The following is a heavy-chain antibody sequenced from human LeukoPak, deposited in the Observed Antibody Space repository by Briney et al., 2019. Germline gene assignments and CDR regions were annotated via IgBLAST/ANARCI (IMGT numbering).Heavy chain of an antibody. Sequence: PGGSLRLSCAASGFTFDDYAMHWVRQAPGKGLEWVSSISWNSGSIGYADSVKGRFTISRDNGKNSLYLQMNSLRGEDTALCYCAKDRSYSGNYLDYWGQGTLVTVSS. CDR2: ISWNSGSI. J-gene: IGHJ4*02. CDR1: GFTFDDYA. V-gene: IGHV3-9*01. D-gene: IGHD1-26*01. CDR3: AKDRSYSGNYLDY.